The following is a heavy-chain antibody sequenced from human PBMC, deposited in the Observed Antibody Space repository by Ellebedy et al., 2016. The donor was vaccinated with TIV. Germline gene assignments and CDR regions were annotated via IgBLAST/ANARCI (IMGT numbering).Heavy chain of an antibody. V-gene: IGHV4-34*01. CDR3: ARVYGVTTYNWFDP. D-gene: IGHD4-11*01. J-gene: IGHJ5*02. CDR1: GGSFSAYY. Sequence: SETLSLXCAVYGGSFSAYYWSWIRQPPGKGLEWIGEINHSGSTNYNPSLKSRVTISLDTSKNQFSLKLSSVTAADTAVYYCARVYGVTTYNWFDPWGQGTLVTVSS. CDR2: INHSGST.